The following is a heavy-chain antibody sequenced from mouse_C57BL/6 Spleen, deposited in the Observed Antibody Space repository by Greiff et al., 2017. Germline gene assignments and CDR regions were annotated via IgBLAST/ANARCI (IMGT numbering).Heavy chain of an antibody. CDR1: GFSLSTSGMG. V-gene: IGHV8-12*01. D-gene: IGHD1-1*01. CDR3: ARSGYYGSSSHYFDY. CDR2: IYWDDDK. J-gene: IGHJ2*01. Sequence: QVTLKESGPGILQSSQTLSLTCSFSGFSLSTSGMGVSWIRQPSGKGLEWLAHIYWDDDKRYNPSLKSRLTISKDTSRNQVFLKITSVDTADTATYYCARSGYYGSSSHYFDYWGQGTTLTVSS.